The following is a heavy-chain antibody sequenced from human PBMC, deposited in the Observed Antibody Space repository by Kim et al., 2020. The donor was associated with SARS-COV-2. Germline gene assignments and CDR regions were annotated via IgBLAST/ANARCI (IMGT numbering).Heavy chain of an antibody. Sequence: TNYNPSHTSRVTISVEPSKHQFSLKLGSVTAADTAVYYCARGVQMYYFDYWGQGTLVTVSS. V-gene: IGHV4-59*09. CDR2: T. CDR3: ARGVQMYYFDY. J-gene: IGHJ4*02.